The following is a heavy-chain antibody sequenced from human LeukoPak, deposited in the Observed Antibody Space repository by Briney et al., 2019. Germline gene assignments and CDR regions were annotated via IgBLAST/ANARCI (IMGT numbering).Heavy chain of an antibody. J-gene: IGHJ3*02. V-gene: IGHV3-74*01. D-gene: IGHD5-18*01. CDR1: GFTVSSNY. CDR2: INSDGSST. CDR3: AKYTAEGLDAFDI. Sequence: GGSLRLSCAASGFTVSSNYMSWVRQAPGKGLVWVSRINSDGSSTSYADSVKGRFTISRDNAKNTLYLQMNSLRAEDTAVYYCAKYTAEGLDAFDIWGQGTMVTVSS.